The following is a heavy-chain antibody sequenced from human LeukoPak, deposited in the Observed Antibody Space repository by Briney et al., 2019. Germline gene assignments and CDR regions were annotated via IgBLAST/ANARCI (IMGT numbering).Heavy chain of an antibody. V-gene: IGHV4-38-2*01. CDR1: GYSISSGYY. CDR2: TSHSADT. Sequence: PSETLSLTCVVSGYSISSGYYWGWIRQPPGKGLEWIGSTSHSADTYYNPSLRSRVTISEDTSKNQFSLNLSSVTAADTAVYYCARLGRYCSGSTCYPTNFGNWGQGTLVTVSS. CDR3: ARLGRYCSGSTCYPTNFGN. J-gene: IGHJ4*02. D-gene: IGHD2-15*01.